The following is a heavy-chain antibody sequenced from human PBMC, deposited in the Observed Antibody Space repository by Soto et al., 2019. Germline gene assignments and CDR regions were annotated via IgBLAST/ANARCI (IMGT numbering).Heavy chain of an antibody. Sequence: GESLKISCKGSGYSFTSYWIGWVRQMPGKGLEWMGIIYPGDSDTRYSPSFQGQVTITADKSISTAYLQWSSLKASDTAMYYCATQRVGARDYYYGMDVWGQGTTVTVSS. CDR1: GYSFTSYW. CDR2: IYPGDSDT. CDR3: ATQRVGARDYYYGMDV. D-gene: IGHD1-26*01. V-gene: IGHV5-51*01. J-gene: IGHJ6*02.